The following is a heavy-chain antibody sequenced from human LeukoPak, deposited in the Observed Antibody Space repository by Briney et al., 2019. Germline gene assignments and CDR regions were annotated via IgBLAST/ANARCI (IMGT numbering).Heavy chain of an antibody. D-gene: IGHD3-22*01. CDR3: AKANSAYFQ. J-gene: IGHJ4*02. CDR2: IRYDGGKE. Sequence: GESLRLSCAASGFPFTSYGMHWVRQAPGKGLEWVAFIRYDGGKEYYADSVKGRFTISRDNPKNTLYMQMNSLRAEDTAVYYCAKANSAYFQWGQGTLVTVSS. V-gene: IGHV3-30*02. CDR1: GFPFTSYG.